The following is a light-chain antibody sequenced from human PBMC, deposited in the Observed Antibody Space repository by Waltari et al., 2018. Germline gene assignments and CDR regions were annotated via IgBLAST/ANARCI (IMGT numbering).Light chain of an antibody. J-gene: IGLJ3*02. CDR1: GSNIGSST. V-gene: IGLV1-44*01. CDR2: SHN. CDR3: GTWDDSLNGWV. Sequence: QSVLTQQPSASGTPGQRVTISCSGSGSNIGSSTVDWYQQLPGTAPKPLIHSHNQRPSGVPDRFSASKSGTSASLAISGLQSEDEADYYCGTWDDSLNGWVFGGGTKLTVL.